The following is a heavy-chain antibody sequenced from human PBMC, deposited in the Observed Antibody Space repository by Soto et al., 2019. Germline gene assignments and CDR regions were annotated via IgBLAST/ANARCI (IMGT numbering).Heavy chain of an antibody. J-gene: IGHJ6*02. CDR1: GGSISSYY. V-gene: IGHV4-39*01. CDR2: IYYSGST. Sequence: SETLSLTGTVSGGSISSYYLSWIRQPPGKGLEWIGSIYYSGSTYYNPSLKSRVTISVDTSKNQFSLKLSSVTAADTAVYYCARHGRLAAALQGTYGMDVWGQGTTVTVSS. D-gene: IGHD6-13*01. CDR3: ARHGRLAAALQGTYGMDV.